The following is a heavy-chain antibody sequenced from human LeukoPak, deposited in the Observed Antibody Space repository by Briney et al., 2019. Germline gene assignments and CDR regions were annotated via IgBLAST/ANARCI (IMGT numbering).Heavy chain of an antibody. J-gene: IGHJ6*04. D-gene: IGHD4-17*01. CDR1: GGSISSYY. Sequence: SETLSLTCTVSGGSISSYYWSWIRQPPGKGLEWIGYIYYSGSTNYNPSLKSRVTISVDTSKNQFSLKLSSVTAADTAVYYCARDAHMTTVTSGYYYGMDVWGKGTTVTVSS. CDR3: ARDAHMTTVTSGYYYGMDV. CDR2: IYYSGST. V-gene: IGHV4-59*01.